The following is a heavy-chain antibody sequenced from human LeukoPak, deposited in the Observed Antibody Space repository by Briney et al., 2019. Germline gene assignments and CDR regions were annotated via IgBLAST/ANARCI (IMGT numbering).Heavy chain of an antibody. V-gene: IGHV3-74*01. J-gene: IGHJ4*02. Sequence: GGSLRLSCAASGFSFSSYWMHWVRQVPGKGLVWVSRISSDGSTTNYADSVKGRFTISRDNPKNTLYLQMNSLRPEHTAVYYCAKLLTYMSSSDYWGQGTLVTVSS. CDR1: GFSFSSYW. CDR2: ISSDGSTT. CDR3: AKLLTYMSSSDY. D-gene: IGHD6-6*01.